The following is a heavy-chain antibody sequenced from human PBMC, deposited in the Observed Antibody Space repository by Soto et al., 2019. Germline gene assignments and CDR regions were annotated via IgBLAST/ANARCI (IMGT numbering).Heavy chain of an antibody. CDR1: GFTFNTYG. CDR2: ISLSGTII. CDR3: VSGRYSGGYSD. Sequence: EVQLVESGGNLVQPGGSLRLSCAASGFTFNTYGMHWVRQAPGKGLEWLSYISLSGTIIYYADSVKGRFTVSRDNAKNSLYLQMNSLRAEDTALYYGVSGRYSGGYSDWGQVTLVTVSS. D-gene: IGHD3-10*01. J-gene: IGHJ1*01. V-gene: IGHV3-48*01.